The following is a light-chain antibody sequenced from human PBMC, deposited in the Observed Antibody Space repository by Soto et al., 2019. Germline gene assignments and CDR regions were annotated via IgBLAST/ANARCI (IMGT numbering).Light chain of an antibody. Sequence: DIVMTQSPDSLAVSLGERATINCKSSQSVLYTSTNNNYLAWYQQKPGQPPKLLIYWASTRESGVPDRFSCSGAGTDSTLTISSLQAEDVAIYYCQQYYSPPPTCGGGTTVEIQ. CDR3: QQYYSPPPT. CDR1: QSVLYTSTNNNY. V-gene: IGKV4-1*01. CDR2: WAS. J-gene: IGKJ4*01.